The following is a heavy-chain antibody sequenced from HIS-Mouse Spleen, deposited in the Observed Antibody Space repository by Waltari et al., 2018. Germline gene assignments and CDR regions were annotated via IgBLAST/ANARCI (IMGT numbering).Heavy chain of an antibody. CDR2: MNPNSGNT. CDR1: GYPFTSYD. Sequence: VQLVQSGTEVKKPGASVKVSCKASGYPFTSYDINWLRQATGQGVEWMGWMNPNSGNTGYAQKFQGRVTMTRNTSISTAYMELSSLRSEDTAVYYCARGHDYSNYFDYWGQGTLVTVSS. V-gene: IGHV1-8*01. J-gene: IGHJ4*02. D-gene: IGHD4-4*01. CDR3: ARGHDYSNYFDY.